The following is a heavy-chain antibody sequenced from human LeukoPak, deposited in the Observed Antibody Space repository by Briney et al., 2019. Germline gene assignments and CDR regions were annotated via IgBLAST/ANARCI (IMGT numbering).Heavy chain of an antibody. CDR3: ARHITMVRGVRADHFDY. J-gene: IGHJ4*02. D-gene: IGHD3-10*01. Sequence: SETLSLTCTVSGGSVSSGSDYWSWIRQPPGKGLEWIGYIYYSGSTNYDPSLKSRVTISVDTSKNQFSLKLSSVTAADTAVYYCARHITMVRGVRADHFDYRGQGTLVTVSS. CDR1: GGSVSSGSDY. CDR2: IYYSGST. V-gene: IGHV4-61*01.